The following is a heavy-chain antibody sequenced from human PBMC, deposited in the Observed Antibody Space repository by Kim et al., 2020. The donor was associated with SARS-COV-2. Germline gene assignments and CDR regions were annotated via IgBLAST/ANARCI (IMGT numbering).Heavy chain of an antibody. CDR3: ARDKGFPRNWFDP. D-gene: IGHD3-10*01. J-gene: IGHJ5*02. CDR2: ISSDNDK. Sequence: GGSLRLSCTASGFTFSTYSMNWVRQAPGKGLEWVSSISSDNDKSYADSVKGRFTISRDNAENSLYLQMNSLRAEDTAVYYCARDKGFPRNWFDPWGQGTLVTVSS. CDR1: GFTFSTYS. V-gene: IGHV3-21*01.